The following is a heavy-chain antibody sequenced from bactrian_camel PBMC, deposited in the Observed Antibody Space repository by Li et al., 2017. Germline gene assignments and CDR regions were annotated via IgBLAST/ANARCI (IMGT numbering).Heavy chain of an antibody. CDR1: GYSYSTYC. Sequence: DVQLVESGGGSVQEGQSLKLSCAISGYSYSTYCMAWFRQGPGKEREGVAFIDKLDSRRGYADSVKGRYTISRDNARNTVYLQMNNLRPEDTAMYYCVTSISGTWAGPNRWGRGTQVTVS. D-gene: IGHD1*01. CDR2: IDKLDSRR. CDR3: VTSISGTWAGPNR. V-gene: IGHV3S40*01. J-gene: IGHJ4*01.